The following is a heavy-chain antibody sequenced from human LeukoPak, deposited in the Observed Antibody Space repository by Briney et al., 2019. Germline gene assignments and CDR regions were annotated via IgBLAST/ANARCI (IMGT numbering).Heavy chain of an antibody. D-gene: IGHD2-15*01. J-gene: IGHJ4*02. CDR1: GFTFNSYA. V-gene: IGHV3-23*01. CDR3: GKTTVGYSSGRYPGWPVDY. CDR2: IFGSGGSA. Sequence: PGGSPRLSCVASGFTFNSYAMYWVRQAPGKGLEWISGIFGSGGSAHYADSVKGRFTISRDNSKNTVYLQLDSLRVEDTAVYYCGKTTVGYSSGRYPGWPVDYWGQGALVTVSS.